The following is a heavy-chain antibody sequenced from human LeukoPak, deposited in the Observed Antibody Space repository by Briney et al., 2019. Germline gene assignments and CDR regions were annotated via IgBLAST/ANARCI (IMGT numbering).Heavy chain of an antibody. CDR1: GFTFSSYA. CDR2: ISGSGGST. CDR3: AKVPHLGGVIAAYYFDY. D-gene: IGHD3-16*02. Sequence: PGGSLRLSCAASGFTFSSYAMSWVRQAPGKGLEWVSAISGSGGSTYYADSVKGRFTISRDNSKNTLYLQMNSLRAEDTAVYYCAKVPHLGGVIAAYYFDYWGQGTLVTVSS. V-gene: IGHV3-23*01. J-gene: IGHJ4*02.